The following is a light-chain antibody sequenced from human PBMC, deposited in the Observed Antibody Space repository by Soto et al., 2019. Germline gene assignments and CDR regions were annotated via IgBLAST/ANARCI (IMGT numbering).Light chain of an antibody. CDR1: QSLLHSNGYNY. J-gene: IGKJ3*01. V-gene: IGKV2-28*01. CDR3: MQTLQTPPFT. Sequence: DIVMTQSPLSLPVTPGEPASIACRSSQSLLHSNGYNYLDWYLQKPGKSPQLLIYLGSNRASGVPDRISGSGSGTDFTLKISRVEAEDAGVYYCMQTLQTPPFTFGPGTRVDIK. CDR2: LGS.